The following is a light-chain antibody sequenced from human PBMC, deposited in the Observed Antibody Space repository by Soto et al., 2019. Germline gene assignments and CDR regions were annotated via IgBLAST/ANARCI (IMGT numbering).Light chain of an antibody. J-gene: IGKJ5*01. Sequence: EIVLTQFPGTLSLSPGERATLSCRASQSVTGNSLAWYQQKLGRAPRVLIYGASNRATGIPDRFSGSGSGTDFTLTITRLEHEDFALYCCQQYGGSPRTFGQGTRLEIK. CDR2: GAS. V-gene: IGKV3-20*01. CDR1: QSVTGNS. CDR3: QQYGGSPRT.